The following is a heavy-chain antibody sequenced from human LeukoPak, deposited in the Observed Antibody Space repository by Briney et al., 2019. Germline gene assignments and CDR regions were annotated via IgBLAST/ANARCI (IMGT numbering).Heavy chain of an antibody. CDR1: GFTFSSYS. J-gene: IGHJ4*02. V-gene: IGHV3-48*01. CDR2: ISSSSSTI. Sequence: QPGGSLRLSCAASGFTFSSYSMNWVRQAPGKGLEWVSYISSSSSTIYYADSVKGRFTISRDNSKNTLYLQMNSLRAEDTAVYYCAKVIYEQWLEQRYFDYWGQGTLVTVSS. D-gene: IGHD6-19*01. CDR3: AKVIYEQWLEQRYFDY.